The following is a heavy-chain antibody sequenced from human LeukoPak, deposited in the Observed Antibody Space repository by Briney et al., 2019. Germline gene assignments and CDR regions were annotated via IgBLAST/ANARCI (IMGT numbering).Heavy chain of an antibody. D-gene: IGHD4-17*01. J-gene: IGHJ4*02. CDR3: AREGFDYGDPMDY. CDR1: GFTFSQYW. Sequence: GGSLRLSCAASGFTFSQYWMNWVRQTPRKGLEWVANIKQDGSEKYYVDAVKGRFTISRDNAKNSLYLQMNSLRAEDTAVYYCAREGFDYGDPMDYWGQGTLVTVSS. V-gene: IGHV3-7*01. CDR2: IKQDGSEK.